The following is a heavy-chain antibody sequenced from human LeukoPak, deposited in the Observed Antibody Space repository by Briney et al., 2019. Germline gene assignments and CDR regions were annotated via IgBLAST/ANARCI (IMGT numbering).Heavy chain of an antibody. CDR2: ISGSGGST. V-gene: IGHV3-23*01. CDR3: AKGSYEPDSSSDY. CDR1: GFTFSSYA. Sequence: GGSLRLSCAASGFTFSSYAMSWVRLAPGKGLEWVSAISGSGGSTYYADSVKGRFTISRDNSKNTLYLQMNSLRAEDTAVYYCAKGSYEPDSSSDYWGQGTLVTVSS. D-gene: IGHD1-14*01. J-gene: IGHJ4*02.